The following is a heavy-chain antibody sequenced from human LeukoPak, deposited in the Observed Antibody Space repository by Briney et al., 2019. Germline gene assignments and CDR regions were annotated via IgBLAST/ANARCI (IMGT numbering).Heavy chain of an antibody. V-gene: IGHV3-21*01. CDR2: ISSSGDYK. D-gene: IGHD6-19*01. CDR1: GFTFSSYE. J-gene: IGHJ6*03. CDR3: ARDSDSTGWLDYNMDV. Sequence: PGGSLRLSCAASGFTFSSYEMNWVRQAPGKGLEWVSSISSSGDYKYYADSVKGRFDISRDNARSSLYLQINSLRVEDTAVYYCARDSDSTGWLDYNMDVWGTGTTVTISS.